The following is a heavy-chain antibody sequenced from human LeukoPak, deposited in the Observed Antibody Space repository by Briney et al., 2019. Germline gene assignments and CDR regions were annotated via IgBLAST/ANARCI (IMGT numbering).Heavy chain of an antibody. V-gene: IGHV1-18*04. J-gene: IGHJ4*02. CDR2: ISAYNGNT. D-gene: IGHD2-15*01. Sequence: GESLKISCKGSGYSFTSYWIGWVRQAPGQGLEWMGWISAYNGNTNYAQKLQGRVTMTTDTSTSTAYMELRSLRSDDTAVYYCARRCRSCYSEFDYWGQGTLVTVSS. CDR3: ARRCRSCYSEFDY. CDR1: GYSFTSYW.